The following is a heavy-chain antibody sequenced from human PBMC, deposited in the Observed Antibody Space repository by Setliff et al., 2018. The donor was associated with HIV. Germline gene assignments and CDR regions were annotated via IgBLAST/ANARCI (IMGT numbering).Heavy chain of an antibody. CDR1: GGSISTSRYY. J-gene: IGHJ3*02. D-gene: IGHD3-22*01. CDR3: ARHSITLVVGVPERDDAFDI. Sequence: SETLSLTCTVSGGSISTSRYYWGWIRQPPGKGLGWIGSINYRGNTSYNPSLKSRVTISVDTSKNQFSLKLSSVTPADTAVYYCARHSITLVVGVPERDDAFDIWGQGTMVTVSS. CDR2: INYRGNT. V-gene: IGHV4-39*01.